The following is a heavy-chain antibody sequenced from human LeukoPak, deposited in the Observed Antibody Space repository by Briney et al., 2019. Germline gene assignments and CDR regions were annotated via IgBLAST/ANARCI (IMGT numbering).Heavy chain of an antibody. CDR2: IYYSGST. D-gene: IGHD2-15*01. Sequence: LQTLSLTCTVSGGSISSGGYYWSWIRQHPGKGLEWIGYIYYSGSTYYNPSLKSRVTISVDTSKNQFSLKLSSVTAADTAVYYCARDLLTTLDYWGQGTLVTVSS. J-gene: IGHJ4*02. V-gene: IGHV4-31*03. CDR3: ARDLLTTLDY. CDR1: GGSISSGGYY.